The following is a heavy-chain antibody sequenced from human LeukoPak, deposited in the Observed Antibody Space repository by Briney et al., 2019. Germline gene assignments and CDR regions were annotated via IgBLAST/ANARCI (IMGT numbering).Heavy chain of an antibody. V-gene: IGHV3-53*01. Sequence: GGSLRLSCAASGFTVSSNYMSWVRQAPGKGLEWVSVIYSGGSIYYADSVKGRFTISRDNSKDTLYLQMNSLRAEDTAVYYCARDAYRGYTYGYDYWGQGTLVTVSS. CDR3: ARDAYRGYTYGYDY. D-gene: IGHD5-18*01. J-gene: IGHJ4*02. CDR1: GFTVSSNY. CDR2: IYSGGSI.